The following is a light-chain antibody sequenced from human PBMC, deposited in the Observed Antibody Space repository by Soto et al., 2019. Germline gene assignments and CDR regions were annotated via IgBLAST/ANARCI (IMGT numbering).Light chain of an antibody. Sequence: QSVLTQSPSASGTAGQRITISCSGGSSNVGSNSVNWYQQVPGTAPKVLIYRDHQRPSRVPDRFSGYKSGTSASLAISGLQSEDEADYYCASWDDSLNAVLFGGGTKLTVL. CDR2: RDH. V-gene: IGLV1-44*01. CDR3: ASWDDSLNAVL. CDR1: SSNVGSNS. J-gene: IGLJ2*01.